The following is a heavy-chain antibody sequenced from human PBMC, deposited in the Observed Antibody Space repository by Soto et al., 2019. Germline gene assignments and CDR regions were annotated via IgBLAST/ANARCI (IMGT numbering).Heavy chain of an antibody. Sequence: SETLSLTCTVSGGSISSYYWSWIRQPPGKGLEWIGYIYYTGNTYYSPSLKSGVTISVDTSKNQFSLRLSSGTAADTGVYYCARGMFYYTSGSYYDDPAACEYWGQGILVTVSS. V-gene: IGHV4-59*04. CDR3: ARGMFYYTSGSYYDDPAACEY. CDR1: GGSISSYY. CDR2: IYYTGNT. D-gene: IGHD3-10*01. J-gene: IGHJ4*02.